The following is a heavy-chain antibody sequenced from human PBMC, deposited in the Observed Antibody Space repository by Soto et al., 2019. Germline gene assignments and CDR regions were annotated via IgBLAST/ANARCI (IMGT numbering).Heavy chain of an antibody. CDR3: AIGWWERERYVMGV. D-gene: IGHD1-26*01. V-gene: IGHV4-59*08. CDR1: GGSISSYY. J-gene: IGHJ6*02. CDR2: IYYSGSA. Sequence: PSETLSLTCTVSGGSISSYYWSWIRQTPGKGLQYIGYIYYSGSANYNPSLKSRVTVSDDTSTNQIFLTLTSVTAADTAVYYCAIGWWERERYVMGVSGQGTTVTVSS.